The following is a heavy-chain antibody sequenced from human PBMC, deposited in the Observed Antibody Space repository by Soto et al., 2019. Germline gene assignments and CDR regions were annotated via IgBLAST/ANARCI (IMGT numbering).Heavy chain of an antibody. D-gene: IGHD1-1*01. CDR1: GYTFTSYD. Sequence: ASVKVSCKASGYTFTSYDIYCVRQSTVQWLEWMGWMNPNTGNSGYAQKFQGRVTMTSDTSISTAHMELSSLRSEDTAVYYCARRAETNGWNGFGADKYYFDFWGQGTLVTVSS. J-gene: IGHJ4*02. CDR2: MNPNTGNS. V-gene: IGHV1-8*01. CDR3: ARRAETNGWNGFGADKYYFDF.